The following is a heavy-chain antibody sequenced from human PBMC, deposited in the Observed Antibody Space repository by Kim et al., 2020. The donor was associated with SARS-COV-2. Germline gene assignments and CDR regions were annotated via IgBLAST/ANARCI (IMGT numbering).Heavy chain of an antibody. J-gene: IGHJ4*02. V-gene: IGHV4-34*01. CDR1: GGSFSGYY. CDR2: INHSGST. Sequence: SETLSLTCAVYGGSFSGYYWSWIRQPPGKGLEWIGEINHSGSTNYNPSLKSRVTISVDTSKNQFSLKLSSVTAADTAVYYCASGRTLVYFDYWGQGTLVT. CDR3: ASGRTLVYFDY.